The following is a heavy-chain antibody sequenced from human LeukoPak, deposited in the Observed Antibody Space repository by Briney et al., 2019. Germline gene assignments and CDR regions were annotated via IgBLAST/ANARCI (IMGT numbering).Heavy chain of an antibody. J-gene: IGHJ3*02. Sequence: ASVTVSCKASGNMFTGYYMHWVRQAPGQGLEWMGWINPNRGGTNYAQKFQGRVTMTRDTSISTAYMRLSGLRYDDTAVYYCTRLGSSDIWGQGTMVTVSS. CDR2: INPNRGGT. D-gene: IGHD3-16*01. CDR3: TRLGSSDI. CDR1: GNMFTGYY. V-gene: IGHV1-2*02.